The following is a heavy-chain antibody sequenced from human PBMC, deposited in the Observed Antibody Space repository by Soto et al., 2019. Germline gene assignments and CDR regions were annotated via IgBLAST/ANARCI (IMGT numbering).Heavy chain of an antibody. D-gene: IGHD5-12*01. J-gene: IGHJ5*01. CDR3: ARKYSGYDYVWFDS. Sequence: ASVKVSCKASGYTFTSYGISWVRQAPGQGLEWMGWISAYNGNTNYAQKLQGRVTMTTDTSTSTAYMELRSLRSDDTAVYYCARKYSGYDYVWFDSWGQGILVTVSS. CDR1: GYTFTSYG. CDR2: ISAYNGNT. V-gene: IGHV1-18*01.